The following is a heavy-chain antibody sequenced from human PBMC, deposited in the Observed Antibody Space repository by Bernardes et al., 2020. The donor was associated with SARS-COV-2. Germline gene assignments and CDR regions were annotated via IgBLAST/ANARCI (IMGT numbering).Heavy chain of an antibody. Sequence: GGSLRLSCAASGFTFTSFGMHWVRQAPGKGLEWVAFIAYDGGHKYYEDSVKGRFTISRDNSKNTLYLQMNSLRAEDTALYYCATLNLGNFDYWGQGTLVTVSS. V-gene: IGHV3-30*02. J-gene: IGHJ4*02. D-gene: IGHD7-27*01. CDR1: GFTFTSFG. CDR2: IAYDGGHK. CDR3: ATLNLGNFDY.